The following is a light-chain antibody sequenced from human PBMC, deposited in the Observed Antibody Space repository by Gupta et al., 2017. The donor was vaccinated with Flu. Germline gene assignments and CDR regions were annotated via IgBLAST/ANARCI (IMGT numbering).Light chain of an antibody. CDR1: SSDVGGYNY. CDR2: DVS. V-gene: IGLV2-11*01. CDR3: CSYAGSDTYV. J-gene: IGLJ1*01. Sequence: SALTQPRSVSGSPGPSVTISCTGTSSDVGGYNYVSWYQQHPGKAPKLMIYDVSKRPSGVPDRFSGSKSGNTASLTISGLQAEDEADYYCCSYAGSDTYVFGTGTKVTVL.